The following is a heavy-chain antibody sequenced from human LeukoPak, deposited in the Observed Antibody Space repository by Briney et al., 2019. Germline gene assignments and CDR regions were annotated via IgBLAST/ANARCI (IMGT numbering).Heavy chain of an antibody. Sequence: GGSLRLSCAASGFTFSSYGMHWVRQAPGKGLEWVALISFDGVKTDYADSVKGRFTISRDSSQNTLYLQMNSLRAEDTAVYYCAKDRGSSSAAYGMDVWGQGTTVTVFS. D-gene: IGHD6-13*01. V-gene: IGHV3-30*18. CDR2: ISFDGVKT. J-gene: IGHJ6*02. CDR1: GFTFSSYG. CDR3: AKDRGSSSAAYGMDV.